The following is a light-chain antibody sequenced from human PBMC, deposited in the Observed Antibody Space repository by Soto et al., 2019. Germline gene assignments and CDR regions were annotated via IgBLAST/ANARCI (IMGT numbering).Light chain of an antibody. Sequence: QSVLTQPPSASGSPGQSVTISCTGTKNDIGVYDCVSWYQHHPGKAPRLIIYEVVQRPSGVPDRFSGSKSGNTASLPVSGLQAADEADYFCKSYAGSNTYVFGSGTKLTVL. CDR2: EVV. CDR3: KSYAGSNTYV. V-gene: IGLV2-8*01. J-gene: IGLJ1*01. CDR1: KNDIGVYDC.